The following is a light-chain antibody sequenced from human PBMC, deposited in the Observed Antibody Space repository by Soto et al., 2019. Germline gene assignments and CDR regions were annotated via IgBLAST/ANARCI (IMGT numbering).Light chain of an antibody. J-gene: IGKJ1*01. CDR1: QSISSY. CDR3: QQSYGTSDWT. Sequence: DIQMTQSPSSLSASVGDRVTITCRVSQSISSYLNWYQQKPGKAPKLLIYAASSLQSGVPSRFSGSGSGTDFTLTISSLQPEDFATYYCQQSYGTSDWTFGQGTKVEIK. V-gene: IGKV1-39*01. CDR2: AAS.